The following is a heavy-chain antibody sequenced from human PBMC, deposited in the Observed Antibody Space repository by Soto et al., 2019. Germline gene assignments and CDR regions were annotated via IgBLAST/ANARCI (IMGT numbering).Heavy chain of an antibody. D-gene: IGHD3-22*01. J-gene: IGHJ6*02. V-gene: IGHV1-69*06. CDR3: ARPYYYDSSGYPDLDYYYYYGMDV. CDR2: IIPIFGTA. Sequence: GASVKVSCKASGGTFSSYAISGVGQAALRGRDGMGGIIPIFGTANYAQKFQGRVTITADKSTSTAYMELSSLRSEDTAVYYCARPYYYDSSGYPDLDYYYYYGMDVWGQGTTVTVSS. CDR1: GGTFSSYA.